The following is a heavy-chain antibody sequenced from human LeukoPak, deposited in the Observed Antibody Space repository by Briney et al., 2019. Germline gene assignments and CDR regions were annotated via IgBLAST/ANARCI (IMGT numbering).Heavy chain of an antibody. CDR2: ISGSGGST. V-gene: IGHV3-23*01. D-gene: IGHD3-22*01. Sequence: GGSLRLSCAASGFTFSSYAMSWVRQAPGKGLEWVSAISGSGGSTYYADSVKGRFTISRDNAKNSLYLQMNSLRAEDTAVYYCARDLAYYYDSSGYQPPGYWGQGTLVTVSS. CDR3: ARDLAYYYDSSGYQPPGY. CDR1: GFTFSSYA. J-gene: IGHJ4*02.